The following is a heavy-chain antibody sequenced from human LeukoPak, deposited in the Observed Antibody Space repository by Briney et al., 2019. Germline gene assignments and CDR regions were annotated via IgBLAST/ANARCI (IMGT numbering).Heavy chain of an antibody. CDR1: GGSISSSSYY. J-gene: IGHJ4*02. CDR2: IYYSGST. D-gene: IGHD1-14*01. Sequence: SETLSLTCTDSGGSISSSSYYWGWIRQPPGKGLEWIGSIYYSGSTYYNPSLKSRVTISVDTSKNQFSLKLSSVAAADTAVYYCARDPNQLDYWGQGTLVTVSS. V-gene: IGHV4-39*07. CDR3: ARDPNQLDY.